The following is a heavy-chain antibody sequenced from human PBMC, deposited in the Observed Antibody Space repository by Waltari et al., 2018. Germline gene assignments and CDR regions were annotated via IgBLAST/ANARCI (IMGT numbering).Heavy chain of an antibody. V-gene: IGHV3-21*01. CDR2: IISSSIYI. CDR1: GFTFSSYS. Sequence: EVQLVESGGGLVKPGGSLRLSCAASGFTFSSYSMNWVRQAPGKGLELVASIISSSIYIYYADSVKGRFTISRDNAKNALYLQMNSLRAEDTAVYYCARDASWSYYFQHWGQGTLVTVSS. J-gene: IGHJ1*01. CDR3: ARDASWSYYFQH. D-gene: IGHD1-26*01.